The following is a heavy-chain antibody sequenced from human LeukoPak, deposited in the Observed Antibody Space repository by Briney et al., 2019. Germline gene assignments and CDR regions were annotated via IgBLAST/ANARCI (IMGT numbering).Heavy chain of an antibody. D-gene: IGHD1-14*01. J-gene: IGHJ6*02. CDR2: IYYSGST. CDR3: ATPPEAGFHYGMDV. Sequence: KPSETLSLTCTVSGGSISSSNYYWGWIRQPPGKGLEWIGSIYYSGSTYYNPSLKSRVTISVDTSKNQFSLKLRSVTAADTAVYYCATPPEAGFHYGMDVWGQGTTVTVSS. CDR1: GGSISSSNYY. V-gene: IGHV4-39*07.